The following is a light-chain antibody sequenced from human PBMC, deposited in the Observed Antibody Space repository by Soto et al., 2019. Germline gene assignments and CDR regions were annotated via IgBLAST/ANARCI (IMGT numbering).Light chain of an antibody. CDR1: QSVSSN. CDR3: QQYNKWHRT. J-gene: IGKJ1*01. Sequence: EIVITQSPATLFVSPGERATLSCRASQSVSSNLAWYQQKPGQAPRLLICGASTRATGIPARFSGSGSGTEFTLTISSLQSEDFAVYYCQQYNKWHRTFGQGTKVDI. CDR2: GAS. V-gene: IGKV3-15*01.